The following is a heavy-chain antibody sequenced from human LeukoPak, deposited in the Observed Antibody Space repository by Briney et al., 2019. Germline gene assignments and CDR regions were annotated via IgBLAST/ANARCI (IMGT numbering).Heavy chain of an antibody. CDR2: VNHSGYN. CDR1: GTSFSSYY. V-gene: IGHV4-34*01. J-gene: IGHJ4*02. D-gene: IGHD4-17*01. Sequence: SETLSLTCAVSGTSFSSYYWSWIRQPPGKGLEWIGEVNHSGYNNDNPSLKSRVTISVDTSKNQFSLRLRSVTAADTAVYFCARMTTGHDFWGQGTLVTVSS. CDR3: ARMTTGHDF.